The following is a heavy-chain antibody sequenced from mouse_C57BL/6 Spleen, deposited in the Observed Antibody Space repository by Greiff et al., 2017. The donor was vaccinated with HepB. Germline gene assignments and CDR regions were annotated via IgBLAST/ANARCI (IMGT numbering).Heavy chain of an antibody. Sequence: EVHLVESGGGLVKPGGSLKLSCAASGFTFSSYAMSWVRQTPEKRLVWVATISDGGSYTYYPDNVKGRFTISRDNAKNNLYLQMSHLKSEDTAMYYCARGGATMVTTGFAYWGQGTLVTVSA. CDR2: ISDGGSYT. CDR1: GFTFSSYA. J-gene: IGHJ3*01. CDR3: ARGGATMVTTGFAY. D-gene: IGHD2-2*01. V-gene: IGHV5-4*01.